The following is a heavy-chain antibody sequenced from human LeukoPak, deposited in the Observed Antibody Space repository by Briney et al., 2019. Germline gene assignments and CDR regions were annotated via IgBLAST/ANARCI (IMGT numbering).Heavy chain of an antibody. CDR2: ISGSGGSA. V-gene: IGHV3-23*01. CDR1: GFTFSSYA. CDR3: AKGAYSSSWERGDY. D-gene: IGHD6-13*01. J-gene: IGHJ4*02. Sequence: TGGSLRLSCAASGFTFSSYAMSWVRQAPGKGLEWVSAISGSGGSAYYADSVKGRFTISRDNSKNTLYLQMNSLRAEDTAVYYCAKGAYSSSWERGDYWGQGTLVTVSS.